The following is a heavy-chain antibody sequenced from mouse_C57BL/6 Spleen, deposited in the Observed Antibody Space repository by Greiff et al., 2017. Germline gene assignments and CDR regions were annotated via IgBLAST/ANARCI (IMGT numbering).Heavy chain of an antibody. J-gene: IGHJ2*01. CDR2: IYPGSGST. V-gene: IGHV1-55*01. CDR3: ARSDYYGSSGYFDY. Sequence: QVQLQQPGAELVKPGASVKMSCKASGYTFTSYWITWVKQRPGQGLEWIGDIYPGSGSTNYNEKFKSKATLTVDTSSSTAYMQLSSLTSEDSAVYYCARSDYYGSSGYFDYWGQGTTLPVSS. CDR1: GYTFTSYW. D-gene: IGHD1-1*01.